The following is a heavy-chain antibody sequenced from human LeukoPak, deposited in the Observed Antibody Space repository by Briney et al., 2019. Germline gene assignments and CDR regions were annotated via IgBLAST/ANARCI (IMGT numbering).Heavy chain of an antibody. V-gene: IGHV3-23*01. CDR2: ITASGDTT. J-gene: IGHJ3*02. D-gene: IGHD4-17*01. CDR3: AKFTYGDYVSDAFDT. CDR1: GFTFSSYW. Sequence: GGSLRLSCVASGFTFSSYWMHWVRQAPGKGLEWVSVITASGDTTYYADSVKGRFTLSRDNSKNTLYLQMKALRAEDTAVYYCAKFTYGDYVSDAFDTWGQGTMVTVSS.